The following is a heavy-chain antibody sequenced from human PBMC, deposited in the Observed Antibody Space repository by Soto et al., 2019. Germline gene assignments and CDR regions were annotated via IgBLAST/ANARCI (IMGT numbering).Heavy chain of an antibody. CDR1: GDSMSSGAYY. Sequence: SETLSLTCSVSGDSMSSGAYYWSWIRQHPGKGLEWIAYIYHSGDTHYNPSLRSRITISVDTSKNQFSLKLTSVTDADTAVYYCASTYSGYLDNWGQGTLVTVSS. CDR3: ASTYSGYLDN. D-gene: IGHD3-22*01. CDR2: IYHSGDT. V-gene: IGHV4-31*03. J-gene: IGHJ4*02.